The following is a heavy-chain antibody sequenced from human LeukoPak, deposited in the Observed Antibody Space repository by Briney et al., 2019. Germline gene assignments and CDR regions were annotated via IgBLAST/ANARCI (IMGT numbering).Heavy chain of an antibody. J-gene: IGHJ4*02. CDR1: GGSISSYY. V-gene: IGHV4-59*01. D-gene: IGHD6-19*01. Sequence: SETLPLTCSVSGGSISSYYWSWIRQPPGKGLEWIGYIYYSGSTNYNPSLKSRVTISIDTSKNQFSLKLTSVTAADTAVYYCARAQYSSGWLFDYWGQGTLVTVSS. CDR3: ARAQYSSGWLFDY. CDR2: IYYSGST.